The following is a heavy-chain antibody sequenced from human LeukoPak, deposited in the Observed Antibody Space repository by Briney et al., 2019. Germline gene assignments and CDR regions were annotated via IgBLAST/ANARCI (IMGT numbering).Heavy chain of an antibody. CDR1: GFTFSSYG. D-gene: IGHD6-19*01. J-gene: IGHJ4*02. CDR3: AKAAPYSSGWREDY. CDR2: ISYDGSNK. V-gene: IGHV3-30*18. Sequence: PGGSLRLSCAASGFTFSSYGMHWVHQAPGKGLEWVAVISYDGSNKYYADSVKGRFTISRDNSKNTLYLQMNSLRAEDTAVYYCAKAAPYSSGWREDYWGQGTLVTVSS.